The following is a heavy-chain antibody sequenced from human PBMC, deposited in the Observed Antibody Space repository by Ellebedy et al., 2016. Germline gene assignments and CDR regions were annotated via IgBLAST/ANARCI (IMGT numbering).Heavy chain of an antibody. D-gene: IGHD3-3*01. Sequence: ASVKVSCKASGYTFPAYGISWLRRAPGQRPEWLGWVTPKSGAVVYARKFEGRVTVTSDTSTKTVYMEVTNLRSDDTAIYYCARDRFETRLLSLYYYGMDVWGQGTSVTVS. CDR2: VTPKSGAV. CDR3: ARDRFETRLLSLYYYGMDV. CDR1: GYTFPAYG. J-gene: IGHJ6*02. V-gene: IGHV1-18*04.